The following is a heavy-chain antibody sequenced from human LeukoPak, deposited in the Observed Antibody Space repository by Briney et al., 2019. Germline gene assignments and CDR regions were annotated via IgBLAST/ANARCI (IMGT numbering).Heavy chain of an antibody. CDR3: ARHGGVTIFGPFGYMDV. CDR1: GGSFSGYY. CDR2: INHSGST. V-gene: IGHV4-34*01. J-gene: IGHJ6*03. Sequence: SETLSLTCAVYGGSFSGYYWSWIRQPPGKGLEWIGEINHSGSTNYNPSLKSRVTISVDTSKNQFSLKLSSVTAADTAVYYCARHGGVTIFGPFGYMDVWGKGTTVTVSS. D-gene: IGHD3-3*01.